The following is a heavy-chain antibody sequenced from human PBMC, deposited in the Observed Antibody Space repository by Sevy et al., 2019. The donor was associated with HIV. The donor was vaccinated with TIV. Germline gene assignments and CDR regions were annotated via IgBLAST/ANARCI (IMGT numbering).Heavy chain of an antibody. CDR2: ISSSSYI. Sequence: GGSLRLSCAASGFTFSSYSMNWVRQAPGKGLEWVSSISSSSYIYYADSVKGRFTISRDNAKNSLYLQMNSLRAEDTAVYYCARRGGVVREYYFDYWGQGTLVTVSS. CDR3: ARRGGVVREYYFDY. D-gene: IGHD2-15*01. V-gene: IGHV3-21*01. J-gene: IGHJ4*02. CDR1: GFTFSSYS.